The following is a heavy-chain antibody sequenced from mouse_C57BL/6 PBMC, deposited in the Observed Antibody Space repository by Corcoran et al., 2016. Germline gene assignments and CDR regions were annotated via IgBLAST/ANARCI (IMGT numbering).Heavy chain of an antibody. Sequence: EVQLQQSGPELVKPGASVKMSCKASGYTFTDYNMHWVKQSHGKSLEWIGYINPNNGGTSYNQKFKGKATLTVNKSSSTAYMELRSLTSEDSAVYYCARCDTTRTWFAYLRPVTPVTFSA. CDR2: INPNNGGT. J-gene: IGHJ3*01. V-gene: IGHV1-22*01. D-gene: IGHD1-1*01. CDR3: ARCDTTRTWFAY. CDR1: GYTFTDYN.